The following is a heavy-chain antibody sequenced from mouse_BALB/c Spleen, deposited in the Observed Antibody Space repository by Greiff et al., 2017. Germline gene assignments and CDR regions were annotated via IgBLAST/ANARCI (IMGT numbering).Heavy chain of an antibody. Sequence: VHVKQSGTVLARPGASVKMSCKASGYTFTSYWMHWVKQRPGQGLEWIGAIYPGNSDTSYNQKFKGKAKLTAVTSTSTAYMELSSLTNEDSAVYYCTRWRDPYFDYWGQGTTLTVSS. J-gene: IGHJ2*01. CDR1: GYTFTSYW. CDR2: IYPGNSDT. V-gene: IGHV1-5*01. CDR3: TRWRDPYFDY.